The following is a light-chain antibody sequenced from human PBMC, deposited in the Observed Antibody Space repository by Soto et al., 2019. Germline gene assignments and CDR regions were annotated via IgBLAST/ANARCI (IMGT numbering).Light chain of an antibody. Sequence: EIVMTQSPLTLSVSPGEGGTLSCRASQSVSTDLLWYQQKPGQAPRLLIFGASTRATGIPARFSGGGSGTEFSLTISSLQSEDFAVYYCLQYNDWPYTFGQGTRV. CDR2: GAS. CDR3: LQYNDWPYT. J-gene: IGKJ2*01. V-gene: IGKV3-15*01. CDR1: QSVSTD.